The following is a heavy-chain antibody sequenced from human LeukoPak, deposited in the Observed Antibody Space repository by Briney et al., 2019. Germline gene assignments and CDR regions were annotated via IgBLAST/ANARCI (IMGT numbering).Heavy chain of an antibody. CDR1: GDSVSSNSAA. D-gene: IGHD4-23*01. V-gene: IGHV6-1*01. J-gene: IGHJ5*02. CDR3: ASTLSIGGNYIDWFDP. Sequence: SQTLSLTCAISGDSVSSNSAAWNWIRQSPSRGLAWLGRTYYRSKWYNDYAVSVKSRITINPDTSKNQFSLHLNSVTPEDTAVYYCASTLSIGGNYIDWFDPWGQGTLVTVSS. CDR2: TYYRSKWYN.